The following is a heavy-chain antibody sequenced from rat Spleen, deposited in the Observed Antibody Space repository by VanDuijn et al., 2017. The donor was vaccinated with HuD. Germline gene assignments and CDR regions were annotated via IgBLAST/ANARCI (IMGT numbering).Heavy chain of an antibody. CDR2: ISPSGGST. CDR1: GFTFSNYG. CDR3: ARRSGDGWYFDF. D-gene: IGHD1-1*01. Sequence: EVQLVESGGGLVQPGRSLKLSCAASGFTFSNYGMYWIRQAPTKGLEWVASISPSGGSTSYRDSVKGRFTISRDNAKSTLYLQMDSLRSEDTATYYCARRSGDGWYFDFWGPGTMVTVSS. J-gene: IGHJ1*01. V-gene: IGHV5-19*01.